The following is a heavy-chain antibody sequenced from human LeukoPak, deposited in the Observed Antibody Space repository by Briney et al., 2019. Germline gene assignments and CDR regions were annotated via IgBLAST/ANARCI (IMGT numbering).Heavy chain of an antibody. J-gene: IGHJ4*02. CDR3: ARQPQHEAYFDY. CDR2: IKADASEE. Sequence: GGSLRLSCVASGFTFDRFWMSWVRQAPGKGLEWVANIKADASEEKYLDSVKGRFKISRDNAEDSPFLQMNSLRAEDTAVYYCARQPQHEAYFDYWGQGALVTVSS. V-gene: IGHV3-7*01. CDR1: GFTFDRFW.